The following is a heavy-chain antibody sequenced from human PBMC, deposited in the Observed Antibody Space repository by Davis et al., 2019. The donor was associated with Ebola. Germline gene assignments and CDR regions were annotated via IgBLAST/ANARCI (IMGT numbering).Heavy chain of an antibody. CDR3: AKDSSGWSFNWFDP. CDR2: ISSSGGNS. Sequence: GESLKISCAVSGVTFRNYVISWVRQAPGKGLEWVSSISSSGGNSFYMDSVKGRFYIDRDNSKNTVHLQMHRLRAEDTAVYYCAKDSSGWSFNWFDPWGREPWSPSPQ. D-gene: IGHD6-19*01. V-gene: IGHV3-23*01. J-gene: IGHJ5*02. CDR1: GVTFRNYV.